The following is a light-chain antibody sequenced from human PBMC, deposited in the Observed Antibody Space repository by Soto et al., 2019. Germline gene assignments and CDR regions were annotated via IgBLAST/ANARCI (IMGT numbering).Light chain of an antibody. CDR3: HSRA. CDR2: DAS. V-gene: IGKV1-5*01. J-gene: IGKJ5*01. CDR1: QNINRL. Sequence: DIQVTQSPSTLSASVGDRVTITCRASQNINRLLAWYQQKPGKAPQLLIYDASTLESGVPSRFSGSGSGTEFTLSISSLQPDDFATYFCHSRAFGQGTRLEIK.